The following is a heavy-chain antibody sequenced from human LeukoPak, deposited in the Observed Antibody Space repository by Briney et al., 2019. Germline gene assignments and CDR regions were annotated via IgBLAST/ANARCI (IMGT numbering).Heavy chain of an antibody. CDR3: ARAWQIAVAGFVYYYYYGMDV. J-gene: IGHJ6*02. CDR2: INAGKGNT. Sequence: RASVKVSCKASGYTFTSYAMHWVRQAPGQRLEWKGWINAGKGNTKYSQKFQGRVTITRDTSASTAYMELSSLRSEDTAVYYCARAWQIAVAGFVYYYYYGMDVWGQGTTVTVSS. V-gene: IGHV1-3*01. CDR1: GYTFTSYA. D-gene: IGHD6-19*01.